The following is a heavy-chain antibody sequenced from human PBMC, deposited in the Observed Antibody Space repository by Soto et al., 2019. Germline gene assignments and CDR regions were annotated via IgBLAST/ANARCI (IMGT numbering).Heavy chain of an antibody. D-gene: IGHD2-21*01. CDR1: GYTFASYD. CDR3: ARSDGYNFNWLDS. J-gene: IGHJ5*01. Sequence: QVQLVQSGAEVKTPGASVKVSCKASGYTFASYDINWVRQAPGQGLEWMGWMNPNSGNTGYAQKFQGRFTMTGDTALSIAHMELSSLRNEDTAVYYCARSDGYNFNWLDSWGQGTLVTVSA. CDR2: MNPNSGNT. V-gene: IGHV1-8*01.